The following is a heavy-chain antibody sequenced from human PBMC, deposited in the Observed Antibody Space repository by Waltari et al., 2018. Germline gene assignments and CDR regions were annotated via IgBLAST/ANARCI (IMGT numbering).Heavy chain of an antibody. CDR1: GFTFDDYA. D-gene: IGHD3-10*01. CDR3: AKGPYGSGRIYYYYYMDV. J-gene: IGHJ6*03. V-gene: IGHV3-9*01. Sequence: EVQLVESGGGLVQPGRSLRLSCAASGFTFDDYAMNWVRQAPGKGLEWVSGISWNSGSIGYADSGKGRFTISRDNAKNSLYLQMNSLRAEDTALYYCAKGPYGSGRIYYYYYMDVWGKGTTVTGSS. CDR2: ISWNSGSI.